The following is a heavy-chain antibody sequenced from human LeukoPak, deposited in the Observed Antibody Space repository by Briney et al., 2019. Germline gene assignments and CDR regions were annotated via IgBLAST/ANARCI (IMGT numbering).Heavy chain of an antibody. CDR2: INPSGGGA. Sequence: ASVKVSCKATGYSFSRYYMNWVRQAPGQGLEWMGIINPSGGGASYAQKFQGRVTMTRDTSTSTVYMELGSLRSEDTAVYYCARDLDGYNYKFGHWGQGTLVTVSS. CDR3: ARDLDGYNYKFGH. D-gene: IGHD5-24*01. V-gene: IGHV1-46*01. J-gene: IGHJ4*02. CDR1: GYSFSRYY.